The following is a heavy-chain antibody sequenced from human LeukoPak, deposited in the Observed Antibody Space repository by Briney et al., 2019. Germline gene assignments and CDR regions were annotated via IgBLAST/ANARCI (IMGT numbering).Heavy chain of an antibody. CDR1: GYTFRSYW. CDR3: ARQKSGYTFTCYYYMDV. D-gene: IGHD5-18*01. J-gene: IGHJ6*03. CDR2: IYPGDSAT. Sequence: GESLKISCKGSGYTFRSYWIGWVRQMPGKGLEWMGIIYPGDSATRYSPSFQGQVTISADESTSTAYLQWSSVKASDTAMYYCARQKSGYTFTCYYYMDVWGKGTTVTVSS. V-gene: IGHV5-51*01.